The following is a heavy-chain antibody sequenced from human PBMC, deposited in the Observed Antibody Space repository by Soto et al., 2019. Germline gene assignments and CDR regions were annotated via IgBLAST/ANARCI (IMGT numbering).Heavy chain of an antibody. J-gene: IGHJ4*02. CDR1: GFTFSSYW. CDR3: TREVSRSLDC. CDR2: IKHDGSEN. Sequence: EVQLVESGGGLVQPGGSLRLSCAASGFTFSSYWMAWVRQAPGKGPEWVANIKHDGSENYYVDSVKGRFTISRDNAKSSLYLQMNSLRVEDTAVYYCTREVSRSLDCWGQGTLVTVSS. V-gene: IGHV3-7*01.